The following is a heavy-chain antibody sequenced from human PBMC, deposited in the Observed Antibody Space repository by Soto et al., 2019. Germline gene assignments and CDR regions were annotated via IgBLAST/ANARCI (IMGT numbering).Heavy chain of an antibody. CDR1: GGSFSGYY. J-gene: IGHJ6*02. CDR3: ARGKNGVYYYYGMDV. CDR2: INHSGST. D-gene: IGHD2-8*01. V-gene: IGHV4-34*01. Sequence: SETLSLTCAVYGGSFSGYYWSWIRQPPGKGLEWIGEINHSGSTNYNPSLKSRVTISVDTSKNQFSLKLSSVTAADTAVYYCARGKNGVYYYYGMDVWGQGTTVTVSS.